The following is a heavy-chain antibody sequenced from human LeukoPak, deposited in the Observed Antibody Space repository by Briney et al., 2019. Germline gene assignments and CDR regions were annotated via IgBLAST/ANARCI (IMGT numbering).Heavy chain of an antibody. D-gene: IGHD6-13*01. Sequence: GGSLRLSCAASGFTFSNAWMSWVRQAPGKGLEWVGRIKSKTGGGTTDYAAPVKGRFTISRDDSKNKLYLQMNSLKTEDTAVYYCTTKGSSSWYWGSFDYWGQGTLGTVSS. CDR1: GFTFSNAW. CDR3: TTKGSSSWYWGSFDY. V-gene: IGHV3-15*01. CDR2: IKSKTGGGTT. J-gene: IGHJ4*02.